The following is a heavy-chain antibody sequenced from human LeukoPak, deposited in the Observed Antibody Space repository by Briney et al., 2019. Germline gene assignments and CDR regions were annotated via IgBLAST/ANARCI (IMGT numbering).Heavy chain of an antibody. J-gene: IGHJ3*02. D-gene: IGHD3-22*01. Sequence: ASVKVSCKASGYTFTSYDINWVRQATGQGLEWMGWMNPNSGNTGYAQKLQGRVTMTTDTSTSTAYMELRSLRSDDTAVYYCARDRYSDSSGWNAFDIWGQGTMVTVSS. CDR2: MNPNSGNT. CDR3: ARDRYSDSSGWNAFDI. CDR1: GYTFTSYD. V-gene: IGHV1-8*01.